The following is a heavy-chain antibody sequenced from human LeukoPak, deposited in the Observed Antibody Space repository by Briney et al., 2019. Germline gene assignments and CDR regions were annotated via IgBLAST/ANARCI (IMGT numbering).Heavy chain of an antibody. D-gene: IGHD3-10*01. CDR1: GFTFSNYA. CDR3: ASPLAGGPDYYYYGMDV. Sequence: PGGSLRLSCAASGFTFSNYAMSWVRQAPGKGLEWVSGIRGNGGSTNYADSVKGRFTISRDNAKNTLYLQMNSLRAEDTAVYYCASPLAGGPDYYYYGMDVWGQGTTVTVSS. CDR2: IRGNGGST. V-gene: IGHV3-23*01. J-gene: IGHJ6*02.